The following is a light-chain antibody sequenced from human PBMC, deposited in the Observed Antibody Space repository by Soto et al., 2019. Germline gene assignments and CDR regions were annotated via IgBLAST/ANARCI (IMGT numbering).Light chain of an antibody. Sequence: QSALTQPPSASGSPGQSVTISCTVTNNDIGGYTYVSWYQQLPGKAPKLMIYEVNKRPSGIPDRFSGSKSGNTASLTVSGLQPEDEAEYFCSSYSRSINYVFGNGTKLTVL. J-gene: IGLJ1*01. CDR3: SSYSRSINYV. V-gene: IGLV2-8*01. CDR1: NNDIGGYTY. CDR2: EVN.